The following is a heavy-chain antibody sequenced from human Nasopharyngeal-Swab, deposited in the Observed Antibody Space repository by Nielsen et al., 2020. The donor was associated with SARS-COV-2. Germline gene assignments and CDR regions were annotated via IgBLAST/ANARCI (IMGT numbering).Heavy chain of an antibody. D-gene: IGHD4-17*01. V-gene: IGHV3-9*01. Sequence: SLKISCAASGFSFDDYGMHWVRQGPGRGLEWVAGISWNSGTINYADSVKGRFTISRDNAMTSLYLQMNSLRPDDTALYYCAKDKLVAMTTVTLFDGWGQGTLVTVSS. CDR2: ISWNSGTI. CDR1: GFSFDDYG. J-gene: IGHJ4*02. CDR3: AKDKLVAMTTVTLFDG.